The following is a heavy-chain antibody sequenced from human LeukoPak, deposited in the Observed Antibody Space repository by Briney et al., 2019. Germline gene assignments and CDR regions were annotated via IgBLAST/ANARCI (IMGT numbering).Heavy chain of an antibody. J-gene: IGHJ3*02. CDR1: GGSISSYY. V-gene: IGHV4-4*07. CDR2: IYTSGST. D-gene: IGHD3-3*01. CDR3: AREGSGYYDFWSDAFDI. Sequence: SETLSLTCTVSGGSISSYYWSWIRQPAGKGLEWIGRIYTSGSTNYNPSLKSRVTMSVDTSKNQFSLKLSSVTAADTAVYYCAREGSGYYDFWSDAFDIWGQGTMVTVSS.